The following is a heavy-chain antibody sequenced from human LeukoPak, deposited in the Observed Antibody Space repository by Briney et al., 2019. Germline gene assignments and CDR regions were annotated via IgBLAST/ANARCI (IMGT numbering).Heavy chain of an antibody. V-gene: IGHV4-39*07. CDR3: ARTGYSSSYYKFRFDY. CDR2: IYYSGST. D-gene: IGHD6-13*01. CDR1: GGSISNSIYY. Sequence: PSETLSLTCSVSGGSISNSIYYWGWIRQPPGKGLEWIGNIYYSGSTYYNPSLKSRVIISVDTSKNQFSLKMSSVTAADTAVYYCARTGYSSSYYKFRFDYWGQGTLVTVSS. J-gene: IGHJ4*02.